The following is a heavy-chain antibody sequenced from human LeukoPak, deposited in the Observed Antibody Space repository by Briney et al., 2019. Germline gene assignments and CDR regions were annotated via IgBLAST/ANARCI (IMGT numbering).Heavy chain of an antibody. CDR3: ARGQDWFDP. V-gene: IGHV4-34*01. J-gene: IGHJ5*02. Sequence: SETLSLTCAVYGGSFSGYYWSWVRQPPGKGLEWIGEINHSGSTNYNPSLKSRVTISVDTSKNQFSLKLSSVTAADTAVYYCARGQDWFDPWGQGTLVTVSS. CDR2: INHSGST. CDR1: GGSFSGYY.